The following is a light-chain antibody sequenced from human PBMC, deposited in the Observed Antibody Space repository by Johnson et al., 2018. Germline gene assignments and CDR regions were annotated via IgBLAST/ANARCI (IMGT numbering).Light chain of an antibody. J-gene: IGLJ1*01. CDR2: ENN. CDR3: GTWDSSLSAGNV. Sequence: QSVLTQPPSVCAAPGQKVTISCSGSSSNIGNNYVSWYQQLPGTAPKLVIYENNKRPSGIPDRFSGSKSGTSATLGITGLQTGDEADYYCGTWDSSLSAGNVFGTGTKVTVL. CDR1: SSNIGNNY. V-gene: IGLV1-51*02.